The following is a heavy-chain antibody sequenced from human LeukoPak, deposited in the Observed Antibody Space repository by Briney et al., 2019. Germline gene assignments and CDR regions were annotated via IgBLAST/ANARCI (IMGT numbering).Heavy chain of an antibody. CDR1: GFTFDDYA. V-gene: IGHV3-9*01. J-gene: IGHJ4*02. D-gene: IGHD4-17*01. CDR2: ISWNSGSI. Sequence: PGRSLRLSCAASGFTFDDYAMHWVRQARGKAREGGSGISWNSGSIVYADSLKARFNISRDNAKNSLYLQMNSLRAEDTALYYCTKDYSYGDYVEDYLDYWGQGTLVTVSS. CDR3: TKDYSYGDYVEDYLDY.